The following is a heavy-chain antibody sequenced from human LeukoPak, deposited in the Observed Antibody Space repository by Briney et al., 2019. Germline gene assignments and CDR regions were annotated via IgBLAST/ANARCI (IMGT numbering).Heavy chain of an antibody. V-gene: IGHV3-20*04. Sequence: GGSLGLSCAASGFTFDDYGMSWVRQAPGKRLEWVSGVSAINWNGGSTGYADSVKGRFTISRDNAKNSLYLQMNSLRAEDTAFYFCARDRASGWYRGDYDYWGQGILVTVS. D-gene: IGHD6-19*01. CDR2: INWNGGST. CDR3: ARDRASGWYRGDYDY. CDR1: GFTFDDYG. J-gene: IGHJ4*02.